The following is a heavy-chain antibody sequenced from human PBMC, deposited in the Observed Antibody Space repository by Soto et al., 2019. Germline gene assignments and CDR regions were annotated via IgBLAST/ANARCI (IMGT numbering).Heavy chain of an antibody. Sequence: GGSLRLSCAASGFTFSSYSMNWVRQAPGKGLEWVSSISSSSSYIYYADSVKGRFTISRDNAKNSLYLQMNSLRAEDTAVYYCARGMGIAVAGTRMDVWGQGNTVTVSS. CDR2: ISSSSSYI. CDR1: GFTFSSYS. V-gene: IGHV3-21*01. J-gene: IGHJ6*02. D-gene: IGHD6-19*01. CDR3: ARGMGIAVAGTRMDV.